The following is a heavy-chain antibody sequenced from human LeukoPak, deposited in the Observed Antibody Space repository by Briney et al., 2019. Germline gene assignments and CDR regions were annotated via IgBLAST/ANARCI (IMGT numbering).Heavy chain of an antibody. J-gene: IGHJ4*02. Sequence: SETLSLTCAVYSGSFSGYYWSWIRQPPGKGLEWIGEINHSGSTNYNPSLKSRVTISVDTSKNQFSLKLSSVTAADTAVYYCARGPLNWNYANPEFYWGQGTLVTVSS. V-gene: IGHV4-34*01. D-gene: IGHD1-7*01. CDR2: INHSGST. CDR1: SGSFSGYY. CDR3: ARGPLNWNYANPEFY.